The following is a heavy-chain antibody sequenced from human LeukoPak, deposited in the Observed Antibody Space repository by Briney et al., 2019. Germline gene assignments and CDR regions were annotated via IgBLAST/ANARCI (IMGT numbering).Heavy chain of an antibody. CDR2: MFTTGST. CDR1: GGSISNYY. D-gene: IGHD1-20*01. CDR3: AKSSTHRYNWKSGQLHDTFDI. Sequence: SETLSLTCTVSGGSISNYYWSWIRQPAGKGLEWIGRMFTTGSTNYNPSLKSRVTLSLDTSKNQFSLKLSSVTAADTAVYYCAKSSTHRYNWKSGQLHDTFDIWGRGTMVTVSS. J-gene: IGHJ3*02. V-gene: IGHV4-4*07.